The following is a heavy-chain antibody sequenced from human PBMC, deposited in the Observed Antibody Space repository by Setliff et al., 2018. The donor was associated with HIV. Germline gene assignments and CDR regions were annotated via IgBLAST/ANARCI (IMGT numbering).Heavy chain of an antibody. Sequence: GGSLRLSCAASGFTFSSNAMSWVRQAPGKGLEWVSTISGSGGSTYYADSVKGRFTISRDNSKNTLYLQMNSLRVGDTALYYCARARSRQLVSTAPPYHFDYWGRGTLVTVSS. D-gene: IGHD6-13*01. V-gene: IGHV3-23*01. CDR2: ISGSGGST. CDR1: GFTFSSNA. J-gene: IGHJ4*01. CDR3: ARARSRQLVSTAPPYHFDY.